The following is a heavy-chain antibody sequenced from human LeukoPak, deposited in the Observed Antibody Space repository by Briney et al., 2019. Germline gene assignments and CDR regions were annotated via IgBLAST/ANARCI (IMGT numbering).Heavy chain of an antibody. CDR1: GYSISSGYY. CDR3: ARDSGPYDSSGYSWFDP. Sequence: KPSETLSLTCTVSGYSISSGYYWGWIRQPPGQGLEWIGSIYHSGSTYYNPSLKSRVTISVDTSKNQFSLKLSSVTAADTAVYYCARDSGPYDSSGYSWFDPWGQGTLVSVSS. D-gene: IGHD3-22*01. V-gene: IGHV4-38-2*02. CDR2: IYHSGST. J-gene: IGHJ5*02.